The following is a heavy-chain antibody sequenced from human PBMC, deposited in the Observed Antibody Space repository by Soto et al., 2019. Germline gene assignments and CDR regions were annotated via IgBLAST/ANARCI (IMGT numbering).Heavy chain of an antibody. CDR2: IYHSGST. CDR1: GGSISSSNW. Sequence: QVQLQESGPGLVKPSGTLALTCAVSGGSISSSNWWSWVRQPPGKGLEWIGEIYHSGSTNYNPSLKSRVTISVDKSKNQFSLKLSSVTAADTAVDYCARVRVAAAGQNWFDPWGQGTLVTVSS. V-gene: IGHV4-4*02. D-gene: IGHD6-13*01. J-gene: IGHJ5*02. CDR3: ARVRVAAAGQNWFDP.